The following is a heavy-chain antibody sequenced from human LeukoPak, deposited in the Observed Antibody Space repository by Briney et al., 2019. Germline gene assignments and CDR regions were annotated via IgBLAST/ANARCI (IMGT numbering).Heavy chain of an antibody. Sequence: ASVKVSCKASGYTFTGYYMHWVRQAPGQGLEWMGWINPSGGSTSYAQKFQGRVTMTRDMSTSTVYMELSSLRSEDTAVYYCARWSSGNAFDIWGQGTMVTVSS. CDR1: GYTFTGYY. CDR2: INPSGGST. CDR3: ARWSSGNAFDI. V-gene: IGHV1-46*01. J-gene: IGHJ3*02. D-gene: IGHD1-14*01.